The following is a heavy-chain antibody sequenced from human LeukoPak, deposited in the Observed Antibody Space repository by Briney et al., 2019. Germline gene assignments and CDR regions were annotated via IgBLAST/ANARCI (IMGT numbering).Heavy chain of an antibody. CDR1: GGTFISYA. Sequence: GASVKVSCKASGGTFISYAISWVRQAPGQGLEWMGGIIPIFGTANYAQKFQGRVTITADESTSTAYMELSSLRSEDTAVDYCAREATIFGVAVWGHNWFDPWGQGTLVTVSS. V-gene: IGHV1-69*13. D-gene: IGHD3-3*01. CDR2: IIPIFGTA. J-gene: IGHJ5*02. CDR3: AREATIFGVAVWGHNWFDP.